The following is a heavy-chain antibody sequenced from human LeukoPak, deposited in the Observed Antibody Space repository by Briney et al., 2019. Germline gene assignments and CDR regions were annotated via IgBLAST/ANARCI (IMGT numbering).Heavy chain of an antibody. CDR3: AKAPGRYCSGGSCYSDY. J-gene: IGHJ4*02. CDR1: GFTLSSYA. CDR2: ISGSGGST. Sequence: PGGSLRLSCAASGFTLSSYAMSWVRQAPGKGLEWVSAISGSGGSTYYADSVKGRFTISRDNSKNTLYLQMNSLRAEDTAVYYCAKAPGRYCSGGSCYSDYWGQGTLVTVSS. D-gene: IGHD2-15*01. V-gene: IGHV3-23*01.